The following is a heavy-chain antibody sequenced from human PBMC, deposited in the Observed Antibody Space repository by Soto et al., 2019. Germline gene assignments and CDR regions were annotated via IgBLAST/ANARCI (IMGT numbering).Heavy chain of an antibody. CDR3: ARGRKNYYGSGSYYRPFDY. CDR1: GFTVSSYY. V-gene: IGHV3-66*01. J-gene: IGHJ4*02. D-gene: IGHD3-10*01. Sequence: PGGSLRLSCAASGFTVSSYYVSWVRQAPGKGLEWVSVIYSAGSADFADSVKGRFTISRDNSKNTLYLQMSSVTAADTAVYYCARGRKNYYGSGSYYRPFDYWGQGTLVTVSS. CDR2: IYSAGSA.